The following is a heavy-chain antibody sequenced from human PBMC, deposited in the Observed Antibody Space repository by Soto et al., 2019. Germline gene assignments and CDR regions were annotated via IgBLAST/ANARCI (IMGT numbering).Heavy chain of an antibody. CDR1: GFTFSSYW. J-gene: IGHJ6*03. CDR2: INSDGSST. CDR3: ARDHVAAGGSYYYYYYYMDV. Sequence: HPGGSLRLSCAASGFTFSSYWMHWVRQAPGKGLVWVSRINSDGSSTSYADSVKGRFTISRDNAKNTLYLQMNSLRAEDTAVYYCARDHVAAGGSYYYYYYYMDVWGKGTTVTVSS. V-gene: IGHV3-74*01. D-gene: IGHD6-13*01.